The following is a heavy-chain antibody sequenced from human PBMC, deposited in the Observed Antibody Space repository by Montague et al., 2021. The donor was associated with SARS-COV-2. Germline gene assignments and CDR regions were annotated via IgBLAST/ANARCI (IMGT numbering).Heavy chain of an antibody. CDR1: GFSLTSSGEG. D-gene: IGHD1-14*01. CDR2: IYWDEDK. V-gene: IGHV2-5*02. CDR3: ARISKLARVRWFDP. Sequence: PALVKPTQTLTLTCTVSGFSLTSSGEGVGWIRQPPGKALEWLALIYWDEDKRYSPSLKNRLVVTNDSAKNQVVLTVINMDPADTGTYYCARISKLARVRWFDPWGQGTLVTVSS. J-gene: IGHJ5*02.